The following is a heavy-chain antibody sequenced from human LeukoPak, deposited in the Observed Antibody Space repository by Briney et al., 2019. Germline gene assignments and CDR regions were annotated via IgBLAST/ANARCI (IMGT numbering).Heavy chain of an antibody. J-gene: IGHJ5*02. CDR1: GGSISSSSYY. D-gene: IGHD3-3*01. Sequence: PSETLSLTCIVSGGSISSSSYYWGWIRQPPGKGLEWIGSIYYSGSTYYNPSLKSRVTISVDTSKNQFSLKLSSVTAADTAVYYCASTFHDFWSGYSWFDPWGQGTLVTVSS. V-gene: IGHV4-39*01. CDR3: ASTFHDFWSGYSWFDP. CDR2: IYYSGST.